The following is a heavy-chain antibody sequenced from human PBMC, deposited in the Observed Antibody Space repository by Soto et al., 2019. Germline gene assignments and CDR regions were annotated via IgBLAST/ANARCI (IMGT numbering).Heavy chain of an antibody. CDR2: IYHSGST. V-gene: IGHV4-30-2*02. Sequence: SETLSLTCAVSGGSISSGGYSWSWIRQPPGKGLEWIGYIYHSGSTYYNPSLKSRVIISVDKSNNQFSLKLNSVTAADTAVYYCARESRYCSSITCPLFDYWGQGTLVTVSS. D-gene: IGHD2-2*01. CDR1: GGSISSGGYS. CDR3: ARESRYCSSITCPLFDY. J-gene: IGHJ4*02.